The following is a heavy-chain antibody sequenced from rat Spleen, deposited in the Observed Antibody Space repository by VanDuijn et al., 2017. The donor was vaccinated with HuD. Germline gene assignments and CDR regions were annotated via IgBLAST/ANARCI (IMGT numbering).Heavy chain of an antibody. CDR1: GFTFNNYD. D-gene: IGHD1-4*01. CDR2: ISYDGTAA. Sequence: EVQLVESGGGLVQPGRSLKLSCVASGFTFNNYDMAWVRQAPTKGLEWVASISYDGTAAYYRDSVKGRFTISRDNAKSTLYLQMDSLRSEDTATYYCATPTPGIPFTYWGQGTLVTVSS. CDR3: ATPTPGIPFTY. J-gene: IGHJ3*01. V-gene: IGHV5-29*01.